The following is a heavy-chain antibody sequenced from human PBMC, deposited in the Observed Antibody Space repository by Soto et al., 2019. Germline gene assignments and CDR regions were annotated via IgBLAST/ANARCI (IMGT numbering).Heavy chain of an antibody. CDR3: AIGGKDCTNGVCSCYGMDV. CDR1: GYTFTSYG. J-gene: IGHJ6*02. D-gene: IGHD2-8*01. CDR2: ISAYNGNT. Sequence: QVQLVQSGAEVKKPGASVKVSCKASGYTFTSYGISWVRQAPGQGLEWMGWISAYNGNTNYAQKFQGRVTMTTDTSTTTAYMELRSLRSDDTAVYYVAIGGKDCTNGVCSCYGMDVCGQGTTVTASS. V-gene: IGHV1-18*01.